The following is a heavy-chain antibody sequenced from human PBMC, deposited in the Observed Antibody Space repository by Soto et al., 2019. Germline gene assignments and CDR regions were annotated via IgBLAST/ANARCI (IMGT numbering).Heavy chain of an antibody. CDR1: GFSLNTVTAG. J-gene: IGHJ4*02. D-gene: IGHD1-1*01. CDR2: IYWDDDK. CDR3: AHSGTGWPTYFFDY. Sequence: ITLKESGPTLVKPTQTLTVTCTFSGFSLNTVTAGVGWIRQPPGKALEWLALIYWDDDKRYSTSLKGTFTITKDTSKDLVVLTMTNVDPVDTATYYCAHSGTGWPTYFFDYLGQGTLVTVSS. V-gene: IGHV2-5*02.